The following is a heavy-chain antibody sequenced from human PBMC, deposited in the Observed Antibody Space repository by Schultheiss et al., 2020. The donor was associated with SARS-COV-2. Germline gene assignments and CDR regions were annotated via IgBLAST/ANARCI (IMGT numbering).Heavy chain of an antibody. CDR2: MSYDGSNQ. CDR1: GFTFSSYA. D-gene: IGHD3-10*01. CDR3: ARDRKGGSGSYYRYGMDV. J-gene: IGHJ6*02. Sequence: GESLKISCAASGFTFSSYAMHWVRQAPGKGLEWVAVMSYDGSNQYYADSVKGRFTISRDNANNSLYLQMHSLRAEDTAVYYCARDRKGGSGSYYRYGMDVWGQGTTVTVSS. V-gene: IGHV3-30*03.